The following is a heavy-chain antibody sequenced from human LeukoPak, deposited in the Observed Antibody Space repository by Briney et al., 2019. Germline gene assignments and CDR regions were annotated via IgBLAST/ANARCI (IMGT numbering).Heavy chain of an antibody. CDR1: GFTFSNYW. Sequence: GGSLRLSCAASGFTFSNYWMSWVRQAPGKGLKWVAHINQDGSEKYYVDSVKGRFTISRDNAKNSLYLQMNSLRAEDTAVYYCARDGGGDIVVAFAFDIWGQGTMVTVSS. D-gene: IGHD2-15*01. J-gene: IGHJ3*02. CDR3: ARDGGGDIVVAFAFDI. V-gene: IGHV3-7*05. CDR2: INQDGSEK.